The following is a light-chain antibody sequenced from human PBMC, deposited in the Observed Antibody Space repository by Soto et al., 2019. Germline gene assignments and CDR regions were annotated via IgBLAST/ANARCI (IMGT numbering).Light chain of an antibody. CDR3: QQRRYWPVT. CDR2: DAS. V-gene: IGKV3-11*01. CDR1: QSVSSY. Sequence: EIVLTQSPAILSMSPGERATHSCRASQSVSSYFAWYQQKPGQAPRLLIYDASNRATGVPARFSGSGSGTDFTLTISSLEPEDFAVYYCQQRRYWPVTFGQGT. J-gene: IGKJ1*01.